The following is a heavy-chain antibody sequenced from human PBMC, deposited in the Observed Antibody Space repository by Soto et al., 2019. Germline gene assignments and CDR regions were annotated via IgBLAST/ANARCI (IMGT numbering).Heavy chain of an antibody. J-gene: IGHJ3*02. CDR2: TSRGGDNT. Sequence: GSLRLSCAASGFTFSNYAMSWVRQAPGKGLEWVSATSRGGDNTYYADSVKGRFTISRDNSKNTLCLQMNSLRAEDTAVYYCAKAAVNWNDADAFDIWGQGTMVTVSS. D-gene: IGHD1-1*01. CDR3: AKAAVNWNDADAFDI. CDR1: GFTFSNYA. V-gene: IGHV3-23*01.